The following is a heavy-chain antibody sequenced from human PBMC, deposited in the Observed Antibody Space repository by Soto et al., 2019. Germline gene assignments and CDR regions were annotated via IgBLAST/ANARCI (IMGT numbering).Heavy chain of an antibody. D-gene: IGHD5-18*01. CDR1: GVTFSSYG. J-gene: IGHJ4*02. CDR2: ISYDGTNK. CDR3: AKEKATRGYSFLVDY. V-gene: IGHV3-30*18. Sequence: QVQLVESGGGVVQPGRSRRLSCAASGVTFSSYGMHWVRQAPGKGLEWVAVISYDGTNKYYADSVKGRFTISRDDSKNTLYLQMNSLRPEDTAVYYCAKEKATRGYSFLVDYWGQGTLVTVSS.